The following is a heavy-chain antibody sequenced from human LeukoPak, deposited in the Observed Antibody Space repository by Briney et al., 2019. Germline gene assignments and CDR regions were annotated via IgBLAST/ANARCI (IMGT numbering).Heavy chain of an antibody. V-gene: IGHV4-59*06. Sequence: PSETLSLTCTVSGGSISSYYWSWIRQHPGKGLEWIGYIYYRGSTYYSPSLKSRLAISLDTSKNQFSLKLSSVTAADTAVYYCARAPEGFGQYYFDYWGQGTLVTVSS. CDR2: IYYRGST. D-gene: IGHD3/OR15-3a*01. CDR3: ARAPEGFGQYYFDY. J-gene: IGHJ4*02. CDR1: GGSISSYY.